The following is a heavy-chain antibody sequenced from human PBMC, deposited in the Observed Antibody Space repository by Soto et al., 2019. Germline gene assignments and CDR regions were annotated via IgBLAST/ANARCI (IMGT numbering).Heavy chain of an antibody. J-gene: IGHJ3*02. CDR3: ASCTSSGGSCYSVGAFDI. CDR1: GDSVCSNSAA. V-gene: IGHV6-1*01. Sequence: PSQTLSLTCAISGDSVCSNSAAWNWIRQSPSRGLEWLGRTYYRSKWYNDYAVSVKSRITINPDTSKNQFSLQLNSVTPEDTAVYYCASCTSSGGSCYSVGAFDIWGQGTMVTVSS. CDR2: TYYRSKWYN. D-gene: IGHD2-15*01.